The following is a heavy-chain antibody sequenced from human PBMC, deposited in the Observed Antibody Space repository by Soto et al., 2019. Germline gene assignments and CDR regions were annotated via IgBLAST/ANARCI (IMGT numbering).Heavy chain of an antibody. CDR3: ARAWTAEAGWANWFDR. D-gene: IGHD6-13*01. CDR2: IHYSGST. J-gene: IGHJ5*02. Sequence: QVQLQESGPGLVEPSQTLSLTCTVSGGSISGEGYYWSWIRQYSGRGLEWIGYIHYSGSTYYNPSLKSPVTISVATSKTQFFLKLNSMTAADTAVYYCARAWTAEAGWANWFDRWGQGTLVIVSS. V-gene: IGHV4-31*01. CDR1: GGSISGEGYY.